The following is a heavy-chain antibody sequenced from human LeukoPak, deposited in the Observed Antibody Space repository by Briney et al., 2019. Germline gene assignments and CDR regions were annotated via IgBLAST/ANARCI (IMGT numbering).Heavy chain of an antibody. J-gene: IGHJ4*02. CDR3: ARAFAYSGYDFSDY. CDR2: ISAYNGNT. D-gene: IGHD5-12*01. V-gene: IGHV1-18*01. Sequence: ASVKVSCKASGYTFTSYGISWVRQAPGQGLEWMGWISAYNGNTNYAQKLQGRVTMTTDTSTSTAYMELSSLRSEDTAVYYCARAFAYSGYDFSDYWGQGTLVTVSS. CDR1: GYTFTSYG.